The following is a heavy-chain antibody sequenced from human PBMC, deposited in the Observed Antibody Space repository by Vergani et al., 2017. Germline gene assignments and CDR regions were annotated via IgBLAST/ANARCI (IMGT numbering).Heavy chain of an antibody. CDR1: GFTFDDYG. D-gene: IGHD2-2*01. CDR2: INWNGGGT. J-gene: IGHJ6*02. CDR3: GLYCYSPTCRTHPRVHTYGIEV. Sequence: EVQLVESGGGVVRPGGSLRLSCAASGFTFDDYGMSWVRQAPGKGLEWVSGINWNGGGTGYADSVKGRFTISRDNAKNSLYLQMNSLRAEDTALYYCGLYCYSPTCRTHPRVHTYGIEVWGQGTTVTVS. V-gene: IGHV3-20*04.